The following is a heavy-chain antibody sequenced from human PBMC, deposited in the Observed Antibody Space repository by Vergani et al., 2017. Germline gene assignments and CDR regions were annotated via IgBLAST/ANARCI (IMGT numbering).Heavy chain of an antibody. V-gene: IGHV3-30*18. D-gene: IGHD3-10*01. CDR1: GFTFSSYW. J-gene: IGHJ4*02. Sequence: VQLVESGGGLVQPGGSLRLSCAASGFTFSSYWMSWVRQAPGKGLEWVAVISYDGSNKYYADSVKGRFTISRDNSKNTLYLQMNSLRAEDTAVYYCAKDIITMVRGVLDYWGQGTLVTVSS. CDR2: ISYDGSNK. CDR3: AKDIITMVRGVLDY.